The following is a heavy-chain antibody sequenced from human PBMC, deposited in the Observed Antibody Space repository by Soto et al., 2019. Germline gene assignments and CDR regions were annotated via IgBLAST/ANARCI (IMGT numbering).Heavy chain of an antibody. J-gene: IGHJ6*02. Sequence: GGSLRLSCAASGFTFRSYWMHWVRQGPGKGLVWVSRINSDGSSTSYADSVKGRFTISRDNAKNTLYLQMNSLRAEDTAVYYCTRDEIQVYRSFVHYDGKDVWGQGTTVTVSS. V-gene: IGHV3-74*01. CDR1: GFTFRSYW. CDR3: TRDEIQVYRSFVHYDGKDV. D-gene: IGHD6-6*01. CDR2: INSDGSST.